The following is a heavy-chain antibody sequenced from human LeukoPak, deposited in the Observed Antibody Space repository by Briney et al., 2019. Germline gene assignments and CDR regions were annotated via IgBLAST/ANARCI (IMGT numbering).Heavy chain of an antibody. CDR2: ISGSSSYT. Sequence: PGGSLRLSCAASGFTFSDYYMSWVRQAPGKGLEWVSYISGSSSYTNYADSVKGRFTISRDNAKNSLYLQMNSLRAEDTAVYYCARDLELTYYDSSGHDYWGQGTLVTVSS. D-gene: IGHD3-22*01. J-gene: IGHJ4*02. V-gene: IGHV3-11*06. CDR1: GFTFSDYY. CDR3: ARDLELTYYDSSGHDY.